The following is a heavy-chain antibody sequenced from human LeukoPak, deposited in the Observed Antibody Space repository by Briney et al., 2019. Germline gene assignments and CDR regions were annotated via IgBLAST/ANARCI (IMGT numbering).Heavy chain of an antibody. J-gene: IGHJ6*03. CDR3: ARVRGSAEFHYMDV. V-gene: IGHV4-34*01. CDR1: GGSFSGYY. CDR2: INHSGST. Sequence: SETLSLTCAVYGGSFSGYYWSWIRQPPGKGLEWIGEINHSGSTNYNPSLKSRVTISVDTSKNQFSLKLSSVTAADTAVYYCARVRGSAEFHYMDVWGKGTTVTVSS. D-gene: IGHD2-15*01.